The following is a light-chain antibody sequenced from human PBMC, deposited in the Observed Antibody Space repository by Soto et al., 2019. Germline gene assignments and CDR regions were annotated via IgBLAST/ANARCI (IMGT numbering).Light chain of an antibody. CDR3: QQSNISPLP. CDR2: ATS. V-gene: IGKV1D-16*02. CDR1: QGIRGW. Sequence: DIKITQYHSSLSAFIGDRVTITCRARQGIRGWLAWYQLKPGKAPKSLIYATSTLQDGVPSRFSGNGSETEFTLTISSLQSEDIATYYCQQSNISPLPFG. J-gene: IGKJ2*01.